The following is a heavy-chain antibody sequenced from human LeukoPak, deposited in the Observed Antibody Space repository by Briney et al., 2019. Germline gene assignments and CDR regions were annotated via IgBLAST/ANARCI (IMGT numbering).Heavy chain of an antibody. Sequence: GSLRLSCAASGFSFSVYSMNWVRQAPGKGLEWVSSISSRSYTDYADSVRGRFTISRDNAKNSLFLQMNSLRAEDTAVYYCASYGGFTSATLVDLLWGQGTLVTAPS. CDR1: GFSFSVYS. D-gene: IGHD4-23*01. CDR2: ISSRSYT. CDR3: ASYGGFTSATLVDLL. J-gene: IGHJ4*02. V-gene: IGHV3-69-1*01.